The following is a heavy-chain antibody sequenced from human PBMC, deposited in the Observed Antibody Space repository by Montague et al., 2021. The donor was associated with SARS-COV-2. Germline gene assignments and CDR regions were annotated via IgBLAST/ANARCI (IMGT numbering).Heavy chain of an antibody. V-gene: IGHV4-39*07. D-gene: IGHD6-13*01. CDR2: INYSGST. CDR3: ARELLCGSTWEEAWFDT. J-gene: IGHJ5*02. Sequence: SETLSLTCTVSGGSISRSEDNWAWIRQPPGKGLEWTVTINYSGSTYYNPSLKSRVSMSVDTSKNQLSLKLMSVTAADTAIYYCARELLCGSTWEEAWFDTWGQGTLVTVSS. CDR1: GGSISRSEDN.